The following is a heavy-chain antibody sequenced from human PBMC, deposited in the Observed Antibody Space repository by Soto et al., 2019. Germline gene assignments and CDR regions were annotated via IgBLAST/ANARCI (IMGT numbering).Heavy chain of an antibody. CDR1: GGSISSGDYY. Sequence: SETLSLTCTVSGGSISSGDYYWSWIRQPPGKGLEYIGYIYYSGSTYYNPSLKSRVTISVDTSKNQFSLKLSSVTAADTAVYYCAKGGRQWLVTSDFNYWGQGALVTVSS. CDR3: AKGGRQWLVTSDFNY. V-gene: IGHV4-30-4*01. D-gene: IGHD6-19*01. CDR2: IYYSGST. J-gene: IGHJ4*02.